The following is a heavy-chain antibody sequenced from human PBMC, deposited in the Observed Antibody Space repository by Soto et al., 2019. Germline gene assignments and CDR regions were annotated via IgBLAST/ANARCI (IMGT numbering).Heavy chain of an antibody. V-gene: IGHV3-23*01. D-gene: IGHD4-17*01. CDR3: AKDRSTMTIKYFDY. CDR2: ISSNDGST. Sequence: GGSLRLSCAASGFTFSSYAMSWVRQAPGKGLEWVSAISSNDGSTYYVDFVKGRFTISRDNSKNTLYLQMNSLRAEDTAVYYCAKDRSTMTIKYFDYWGQGTLVTVSS. J-gene: IGHJ4*02. CDR1: GFTFSSYA.